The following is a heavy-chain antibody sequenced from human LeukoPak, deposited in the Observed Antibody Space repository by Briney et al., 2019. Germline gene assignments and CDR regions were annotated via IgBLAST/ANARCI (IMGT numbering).Heavy chain of an antibody. J-gene: IGHJ4*02. Sequence: SETLSLTCTVSGVSISSYYWSWIRQPAGKGLEWIGRIYTSGSTNYNPSLKSRVTMSVDTSKNQFSLKLSSVTAADTAVYYCAGSGYGSGWYYVFWGQGTLVTVSS. D-gene: IGHD6-19*01. CDR1: GVSISSYY. CDR2: IYTSGST. CDR3: AGSGYGSGWYYVF. V-gene: IGHV4-4*07.